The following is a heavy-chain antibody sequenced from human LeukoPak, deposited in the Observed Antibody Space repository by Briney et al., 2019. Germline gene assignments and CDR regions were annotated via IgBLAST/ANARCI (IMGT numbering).Heavy chain of an antibody. V-gene: IGHV1-2*06. CDR3: ARGTEYYFDY. CDR1: GYTFTGYY. D-gene: IGHD1-1*01. CDR2: INPNSCGT. Sequence: GASVKVSCKASGYTFTGYYMHWVRQAPGQGLEWMGRINPNSCGTNYAQKFQGRVTMTRDTSISTAYMDLTRLRSDDTAVYYCARGTEYYFDYWGQGTLVTVSS. J-gene: IGHJ4*02.